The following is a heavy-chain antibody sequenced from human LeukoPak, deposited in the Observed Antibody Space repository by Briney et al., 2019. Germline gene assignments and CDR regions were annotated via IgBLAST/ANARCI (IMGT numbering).Heavy chain of an antibody. J-gene: IGHJ4*02. D-gene: IGHD4-11*01. Sequence: PGGSLRLSCAASGFTFSSYDLTWVRQAPAKGLECGSTIIDTGHTAYYADSVRGRFTISRDSSKNTLYLQMNSLRAEDTAVYYCAKDRGHPYSNYFIDYWGQGTLVTVSS. V-gene: IGHV3-23*01. CDR3: AKDRGHPYSNYFIDY. CDR1: GFTFSSYD. CDR2: IIDTGHTA.